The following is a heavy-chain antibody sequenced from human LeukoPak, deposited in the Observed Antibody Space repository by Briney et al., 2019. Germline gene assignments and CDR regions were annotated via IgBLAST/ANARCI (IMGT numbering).Heavy chain of an antibody. V-gene: IGHV1-46*01. Sequence: GASVKVSCKASGYTFTSYYMHWVRQAPGQGLEWMGIINPSGGSTSYAQKFQGRVTMTRDTSTSTVYMELSSLRSEDTAVYYCARSGYYGSSGYGLSNSWGQGTLVTVSS. CDR3: ARSGYYGSSGYGLSNS. J-gene: IGHJ5*02. CDR2: INPSGGST. CDR1: GYTFTSYY. D-gene: IGHD3-22*01.